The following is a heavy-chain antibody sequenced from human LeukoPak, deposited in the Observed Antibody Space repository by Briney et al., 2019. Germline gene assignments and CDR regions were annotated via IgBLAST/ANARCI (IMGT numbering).Heavy chain of an antibody. CDR1: GYTFTGYY. V-gene: IGHV1-2*02. CDR2: INPNSGGT. Sequence: GASVKVSCKASGYTFTGYYMHWVRQAPGQGLEWMGWINPNSGGTNYAQKFQGRVTMTRDTSISTAYMELSRLRSDDTAVYYCARGTSRLYSSGTVVGLDYWGQGTLVTVSS. J-gene: IGHJ4*02. CDR3: ARGTSRLYSSGTVVGLDY. D-gene: IGHD6-25*01.